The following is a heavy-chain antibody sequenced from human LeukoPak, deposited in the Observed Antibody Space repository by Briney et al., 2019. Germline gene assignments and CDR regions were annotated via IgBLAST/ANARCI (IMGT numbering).Heavy chain of an antibody. CDR3: TTNELRLGVVIIVDEDAFDI. J-gene: IGHJ3*02. CDR1: GFTFSNAW. D-gene: IGHD3-3*01. V-gene: IGHV3-15*01. CDR2: IKSKTDGGTT. Sequence: GGSLRLSCAASGFTFSNAWMSWVRQAPGKGLEWVGRIKSKTDGGTTDYAAPVKGRFTISRDDSKNTLYLQMNSLKTEDTAVYYCTTNELRLGVVIIVDEDAFDIWGQGTMVTVSS.